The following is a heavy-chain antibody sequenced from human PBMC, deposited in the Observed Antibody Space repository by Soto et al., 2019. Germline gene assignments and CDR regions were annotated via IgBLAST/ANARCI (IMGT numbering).Heavy chain of an antibody. CDR3: ARASGVPAVIFWFDP. Sequence: QLQLQESGSGLVKPSQTLSLTCAVSGGSISSGGYSWSWIRQPPGKGLEWIGYIYHSGSTYYNPSLESRVTRAVDRPKNQFSLKLSSVTAADTAVYYCARASGVPAVIFWFDPWGQGTLVTVSS. J-gene: IGHJ5*02. V-gene: IGHV4-30-2*01. D-gene: IGHD2-2*01. CDR1: GGSISSGGYS. CDR2: IYHSGST.